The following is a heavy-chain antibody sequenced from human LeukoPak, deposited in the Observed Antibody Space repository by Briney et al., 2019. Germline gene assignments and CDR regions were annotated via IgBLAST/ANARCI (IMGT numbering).Heavy chain of an antibody. Sequence: SETLSLTCTVSGGSISSSSYYWGWIRQPPGKGLEWIGSIYYSGSTYYNPSLKSRVTISVDTSKNQFPLKLSSVTAADTAVYYCASLRIVGARTLDYRGQGTLVTVSS. V-gene: IGHV4-39*06. J-gene: IGHJ4*02. CDR3: ASLRIVGARTLDY. D-gene: IGHD1-26*01. CDR1: GGSISSSSYY. CDR2: IYYSGST.